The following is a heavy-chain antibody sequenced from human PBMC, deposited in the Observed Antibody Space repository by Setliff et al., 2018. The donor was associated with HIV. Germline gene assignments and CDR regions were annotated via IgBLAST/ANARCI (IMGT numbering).Heavy chain of an antibody. CDR3: ARENYYDSSGYFWYFQH. CDR2: IKQDGSDK. J-gene: IGHJ1*01. Sequence: GGSLRLSCAASGFTFSSYWMSWVRQAPGKGLEWVANIKQDGSDKYYVDSVKGRFTISRDTAKNSLYLQMNSLRAEDTALYYCARENYYDSSGYFWYFQHWGQGTLVTVSS. D-gene: IGHD3-22*01. V-gene: IGHV3-7*01. CDR1: GFTFSSYW.